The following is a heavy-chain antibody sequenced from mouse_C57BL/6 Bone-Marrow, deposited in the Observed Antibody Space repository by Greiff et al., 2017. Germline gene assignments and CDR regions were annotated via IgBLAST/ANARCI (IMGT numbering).Heavy chain of an antibody. J-gene: IGHJ1*03. CDR2: INPSSGYT. V-gene: IGHV1-7*01. CDR3: AKEGVLWHWYFDV. D-gene: IGHD1-1*02. CDR1: GYTFTSYW. Sequence: QVQLQQSGAELAKPGASVKLSCKASGYTFTSYWMHWVKQRPGQGLEWIGYINPSSGYTKYNQKFKDKATLTADKSSSTAYMQLSSLTYEDSAVYYCAKEGVLWHWYFDVWGTGTTVTVSS.